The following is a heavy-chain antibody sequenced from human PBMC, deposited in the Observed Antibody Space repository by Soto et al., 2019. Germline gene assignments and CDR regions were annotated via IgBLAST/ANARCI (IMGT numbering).Heavy chain of an antibody. CDR3: AKDRQVLTPRTMVKLLTFDY. J-gene: IGHJ4*02. Sequence: PGGSLRLSCAASGFTFSSYAMSWVRQAPGKGLEWVSAISGSGGSTYYADSVKGRFTISRDNSKNTLYLQMNSLRAEDTAVYYCAKDRQVLTPRTMVKLLTFDYWGQGTLVTVSS. CDR1: GFTFSSYA. CDR2: ISGSGGST. V-gene: IGHV3-23*01. D-gene: IGHD3-10*01.